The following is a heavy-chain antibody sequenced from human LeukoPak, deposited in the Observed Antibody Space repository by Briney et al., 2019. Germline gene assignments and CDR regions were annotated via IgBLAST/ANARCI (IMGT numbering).Heavy chain of an antibody. CDR1: GFAFSTYA. Sequence: PGGSLRLSCAASGFAFSTYAMHWVCQAPGKGLEWVAVISYGGSTKYYADSVKGRFTISRDNSKNTLYLQMNSLRPEDTAVYYCARDKDMTTMTTVDYWGQGTLVTVSS. D-gene: IGHD4-17*01. V-gene: IGHV3-30-3*01. J-gene: IGHJ4*02. CDR3: ARDKDMTTMTTVDY. CDR2: ISYGGSTK.